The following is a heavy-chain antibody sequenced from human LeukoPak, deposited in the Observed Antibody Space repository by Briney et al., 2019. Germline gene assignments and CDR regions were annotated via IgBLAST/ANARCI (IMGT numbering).Heavy chain of an antibody. J-gene: IGHJ3*02. D-gene: IGHD1-1*01. Sequence: GRSLRLSCAASGFTFSSYGTHWVRQAPGKGLEWVAVISYDGSNKYYADSVKGRFTISRDNSKNTLYLQMNSLRAEDTAVYYCAKGRTGTTLAFDIWGQGTMVTVSS. V-gene: IGHV3-30*18. CDR2: ISYDGSNK. CDR3: AKGRTGTTLAFDI. CDR1: GFTFSSYG.